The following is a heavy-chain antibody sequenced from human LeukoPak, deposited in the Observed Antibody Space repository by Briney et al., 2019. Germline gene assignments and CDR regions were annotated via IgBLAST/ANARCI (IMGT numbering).Heavy chain of an antibody. D-gene: IGHD3-16*01. Sequence: ASVKVSCKASGYTFTSYGISWVRQAPGQGLEWVGWLSPYTGNTKSAEKVQGRLILTTDTSTSTGYMELRSLRSDDTAMYFCTRVGDYSPLSKGGNALEIWGQGTMVIVSS. CDR2: LSPYTGNT. CDR3: TRVGDYSPLSKGGNALEI. V-gene: IGHV1-18*01. CDR1: GYTFTSYG. J-gene: IGHJ3*02.